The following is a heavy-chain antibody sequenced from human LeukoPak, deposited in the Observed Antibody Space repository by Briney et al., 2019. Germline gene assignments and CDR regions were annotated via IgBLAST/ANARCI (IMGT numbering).Heavy chain of an antibody. Sequence: GGSLRLSCAASGSTFSSYAMSWVRQAPGKGLEWVSAISGSAGSTNYADSVKGRFTISRDNSKNTLFLQMNSLRTEDTAVYYCARKYYYHSSGHYLDVFDIWGQGTMVTASS. CDR2: ISGSAGST. CDR3: ARKYYYHSSGHYLDVFDI. D-gene: IGHD3-22*01. CDR1: GSTFSSYA. V-gene: IGHV3-23*01. J-gene: IGHJ3*02.